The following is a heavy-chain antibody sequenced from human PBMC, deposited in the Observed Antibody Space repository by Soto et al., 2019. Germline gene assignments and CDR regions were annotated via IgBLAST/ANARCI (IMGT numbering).Heavy chain of an antibody. CDR1: GFTFSSYS. V-gene: IGHV3-48*01. Sequence: GGSLTLSCAASGFTFSSYSMNWVRQAPGKGLEWVSYISSSSSTIYYADSVKGRFTISRDNAKNSLYLQMNSLRAEDTAVYYCARDLGSSWYPEYFQHWGQGTLVTVSS. CDR2: ISSSSSTI. CDR3: ARDLGSSWYPEYFQH. J-gene: IGHJ1*01. D-gene: IGHD6-13*01.